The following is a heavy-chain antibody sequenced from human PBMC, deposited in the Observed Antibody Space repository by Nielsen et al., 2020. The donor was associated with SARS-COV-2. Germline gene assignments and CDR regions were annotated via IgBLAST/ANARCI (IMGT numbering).Heavy chain of an antibody. D-gene: IGHD1-26*01. J-gene: IGHJ4*02. CDR1: GFTFSSYG. CDR2: ISYDGSNK. Sequence: GESLKISCAASGFTFSSYGMHWVRQAPGKGLEWVAVISYDGSNKYYADSVKGRFTISRDNSKNTLYLQMNSLRAEDTAVYYCARTSGSYFSHLGYWGQGTLVTVSS. V-gene: IGHV3-33*05. CDR3: ARTSGSYFSHLGY.